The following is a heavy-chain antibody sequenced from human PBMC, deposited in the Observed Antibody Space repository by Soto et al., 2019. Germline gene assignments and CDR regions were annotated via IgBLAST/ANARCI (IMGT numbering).Heavy chain of an antibody. J-gene: IGHJ4*02. D-gene: IGHD5-12*01. CDR2: IYYSGST. CDR3: ARDRATQPLYFDY. CDR1: GGPISSYY. V-gene: IGHV4-59*01. Sequence: SETLSLTCTVSGGPISSYYWSWIRQPPGKGLEWIGYIYYSGSTNYNPSLKSRVTISVDTSKNQFSLKLSSVTAADTAVYYCARDRATQPLYFDYWGQGTLVTVSS.